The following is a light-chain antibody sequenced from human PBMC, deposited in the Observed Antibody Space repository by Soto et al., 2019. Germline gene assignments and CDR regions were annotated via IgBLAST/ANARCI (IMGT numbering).Light chain of an antibody. V-gene: IGKV1-39*01. CDR3: QQSYSTPT. CDR2: AAS. J-gene: IGKJ1*01. Sequence: DIQMTQSPSSLSASVGDRVTITCQASQDISNYLNWYQQKPGKAPKLLIYAASSLQSGVPSRFSGSGSGTDFTLTISSLQPEDFATYYCQQSYSTPTFGQGTKVEIK. CDR1: QDISNY.